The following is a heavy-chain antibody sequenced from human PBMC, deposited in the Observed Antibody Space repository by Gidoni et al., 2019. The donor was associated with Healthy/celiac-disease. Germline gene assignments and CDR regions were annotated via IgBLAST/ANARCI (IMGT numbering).Heavy chain of an antibody. V-gene: IGHV1-18*01. CDR2: ISAYNGNT. J-gene: IGHJ6*02. Sequence: QVQLVQSGAEVKKPGASVKVSCKASGYTFTSYGISWVRQAPGQGLEWMGWISAYNGNTNYAQKLQGRVTMTTDTSTSTAYMELRSLRSDDTAVYYCARDPQVTGTPVWITGMDVWGQGTTVTVSS. CDR3: ARDPQVTGTPVWITGMDV. CDR1: GYTFTSYG. D-gene: IGHD1-20*01.